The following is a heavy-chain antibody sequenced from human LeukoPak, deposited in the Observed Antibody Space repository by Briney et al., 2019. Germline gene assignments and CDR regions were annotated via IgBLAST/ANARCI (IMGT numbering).Heavy chain of an antibody. V-gene: IGHV1-18*01. D-gene: IGHD3-3*01. Sequence: GASVKVSCKASGYTFTSYGISRVRQAPGQGLEWMGWISAYNGNTNYAQKLQGRVTMTTDTSTSTAYMELRSLRSDDTAVYYCARVDDFWIPPGEGMDVWGQGTTVTVSS. J-gene: IGHJ6*02. CDR1: GYTFTSYG. CDR2: ISAYNGNT. CDR3: ARVDDFWIPPGEGMDV.